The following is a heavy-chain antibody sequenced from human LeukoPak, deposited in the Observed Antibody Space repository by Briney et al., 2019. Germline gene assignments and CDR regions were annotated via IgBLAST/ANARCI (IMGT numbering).Heavy chain of an antibody. CDR3: ERERYSGYDPDFDY. CDR1: GFTFSSCW. D-gene: IGHD5-12*01. J-gene: IGHJ4*02. V-gene: IGHV3-74*01. CDR2: SNSDGSST. Sequence: GGSLRLSCAASGFTFSSCWMHWVRQAPGKGLGWVSRSNSDGSSTSYADSVKGRFTISRDNAKNTLYLQMNSLRAEDTAVYYCERERYSGYDPDFDYWAQGTLVSVSS.